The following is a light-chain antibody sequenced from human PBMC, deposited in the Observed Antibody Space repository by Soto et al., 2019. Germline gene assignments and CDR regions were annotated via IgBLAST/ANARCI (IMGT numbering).Light chain of an antibody. V-gene: IGKV4-1*01. Sequence: DIVMTQSPDSLAVSLGERATINCKSSQSVLYSSNNKNYLAWYQHKPGQPPKLLIYWASTRESGVPDRFSGSGSGTDSTLTISSLQAEDVAVYYCQQYYRTLRTFGQGTKVEIK. CDR1: QSVLYSSNNKNY. CDR3: QQYYRTLRT. CDR2: WAS. J-gene: IGKJ1*01.